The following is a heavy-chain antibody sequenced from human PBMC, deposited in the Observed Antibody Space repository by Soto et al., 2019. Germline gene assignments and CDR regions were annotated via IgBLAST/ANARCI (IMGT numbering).Heavy chain of an antibody. CDR1: GFTFSNYG. J-gene: IGHJ4*02. D-gene: IGHD3-10*01. V-gene: IGHV3-30*03. CDR2: ISYDGSIE. Sequence: QVQLVESGGGVVQPGRSLRLFCAASGFTFSNYGMHWVRQAPGKGLVWVAVISYDGSIEYYSESVKGRFTMSIDNSENTVYLQMNSLRTEDTAVYFCGRDWVLFGTHPIDNWDQGTLVTVSS. CDR3: GRDWVLFGTHPIDN.